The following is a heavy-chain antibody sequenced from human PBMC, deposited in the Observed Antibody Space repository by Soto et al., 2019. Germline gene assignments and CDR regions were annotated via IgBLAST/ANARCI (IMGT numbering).Heavy chain of an antibody. V-gene: IGHV3-13*01. Sequence: GGSLRLSCAASGFTFSSYDMHWVRQATGKGLEWVSAIGTAGDTYYPGSVKGRFTISRENAKNSLYLQMNSLRAEDTAAYYCASVAVTNGDYYYGMDVWGQGTTITVSS. CDR1: GFTFSSYD. D-gene: IGHD6-19*01. J-gene: IGHJ6*02. CDR3: ASVAVTNGDYYYGMDV. CDR2: IGTAGDT.